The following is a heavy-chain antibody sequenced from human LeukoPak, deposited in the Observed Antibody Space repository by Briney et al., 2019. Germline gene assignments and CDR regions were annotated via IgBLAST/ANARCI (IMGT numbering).Heavy chain of an antibody. J-gene: IGHJ4*01. Sequence: ASVKVSCKASGYSFTGYYMHWVRQAPGQGLEWMGIINPSGGSTSYAQKFQGRVTMTEDTSTDTAYMELSSLRSEDTAVYFCATVSFWGQGTLVTVSS. D-gene: IGHD1-1*01. V-gene: IGHV1-46*01. CDR3: ATVSF. CDR1: GYSFTGYY. CDR2: INPSGGST.